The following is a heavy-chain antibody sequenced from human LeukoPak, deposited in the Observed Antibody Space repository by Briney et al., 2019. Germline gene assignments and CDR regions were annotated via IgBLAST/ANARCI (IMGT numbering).Heavy chain of an antibody. Sequence: GGSLRLSCAASGFTFNSYGMHWVRQAPGRGLEWVAFIRYDGSNKYYADSVKGRFTISRDNSKNTLYLQMNSLRAEDTAVYYCASTVVTPFSDWGQGTLVTVSS. CDR2: IRYDGSNK. V-gene: IGHV3-30*02. D-gene: IGHD4-23*01. J-gene: IGHJ4*02. CDR3: ASTVVTPFSD. CDR1: GFTFNSYG.